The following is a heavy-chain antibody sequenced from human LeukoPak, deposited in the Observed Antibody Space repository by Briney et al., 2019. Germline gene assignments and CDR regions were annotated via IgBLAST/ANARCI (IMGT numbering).Heavy chain of an antibody. CDR1: GFTFSNFE. J-gene: IGHJ4*02. V-gene: IGHV3-48*03. CDR3: AWWVTTNGFDY. CDR2: INTRGSTT. D-gene: IGHD4-17*01. Sequence: QPGGSLRLSCAASGFTFSNFEMNWVRQAPGKRLEWISYINTRGSTTYYAASVKGRFTISRDNAKNTLYLQMNSLRAEDTAVYYCAWWVTTNGFDYWGQGTLVTVSS.